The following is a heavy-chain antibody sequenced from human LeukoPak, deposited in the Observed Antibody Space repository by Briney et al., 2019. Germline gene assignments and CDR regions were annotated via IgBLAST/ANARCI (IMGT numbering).Heavy chain of an antibody. Sequence: GGSLRLSCAASGFTFSSYGMYWVRQGPGKGLEGVAFTRYDGSKKNYADSVKGRFTISRDNSKNTLYLQMNSLRAEDTAVYYCAKDPGGETLPDYWGQGTLVTVSS. D-gene: IGHD1-26*01. CDR2: TRYDGSKK. J-gene: IGHJ4*02. V-gene: IGHV3-30*02. CDR1: GFTFSSYG. CDR3: AKDPGGETLPDY.